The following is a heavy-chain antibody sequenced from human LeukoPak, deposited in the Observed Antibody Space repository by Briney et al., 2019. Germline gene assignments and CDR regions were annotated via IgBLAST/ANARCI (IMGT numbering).Heavy chain of an antibody. CDR3: AREERGYCTNGVCYGFDY. CDR2: INSDGSST. CDR1: RFTFSSYW. D-gene: IGHD2-8*01. V-gene: IGHV3-74*01. J-gene: IGHJ4*02. Sequence: PGGSLRLSCAASRFTFSSYWMHWVRQAPGKGLVWVSRINSDGSSTSYADSVKGRFTISRDNAKNTLYLQMNSLRAEDTAVYYCAREERGYCTNGVCYGFDYWGQGTLVTVSS.